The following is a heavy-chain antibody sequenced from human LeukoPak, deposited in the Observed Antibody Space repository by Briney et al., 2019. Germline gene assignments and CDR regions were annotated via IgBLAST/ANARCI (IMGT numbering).Heavy chain of an antibody. J-gene: IGHJ1*01. CDR2: ISYDGSNK. Sequence: GGSLRLSCTASGFPFSTYSMNWVRQAPGKGLEWVAVISYDGSNKYYADSVKGRFTISRDNSKNTLYLQMNSLRAEDTAVYYCAKDPQPQWLGRGYFQHWGQGTLVTVSS. CDR1: GFPFSTYS. CDR3: AKDPQPQWLGRGYFQH. D-gene: IGHD6-19*01. V-gene: IGHV3-30*18.